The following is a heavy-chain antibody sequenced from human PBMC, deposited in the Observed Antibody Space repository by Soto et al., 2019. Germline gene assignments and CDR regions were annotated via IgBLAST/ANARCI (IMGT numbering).Heavy chain of an antibody. D-gene: IGHD5-12*01. Sequence: PSETLSLTCTVSGGAINGGDYHWTWIRQTPGKGLEWLGAIYYSGSTYYNPSLTSRIRISVDTSKNQFSLKLSSVTAADTAVYPCASEYSSPSGGMDVWRQGTTVTVSS. CDR2: IYYSGST. J-gene: IGHJ6*02. CDR1: GGAINGGDYH. CDR3: ASEYSSPSGGMDV. V-gene: IGHV4-30-4*01.